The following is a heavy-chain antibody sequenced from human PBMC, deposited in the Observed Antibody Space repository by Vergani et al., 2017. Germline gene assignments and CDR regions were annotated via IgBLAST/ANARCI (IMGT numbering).Heavy chain of an antibody. J-gene: IGHJ2*01. CDR3: VKDNDYDADGPFDL. CDR1: GFTFSTYA. Sequence: EVHLLESGGGLVQSGGSLRLSCAASGFTFSTYAMTWVRQAPGKGLEWVSTISSDGGSTYYADSVKGRFTISRDNSKNTLSLQMNSLTAEDTAIYFCVKDNDYDADGPFDLWGRGTLVTVSS. V-gene: IGHV3-23*01. D-gene: IGHD3-16*01. CDR2: ISSDGGST.